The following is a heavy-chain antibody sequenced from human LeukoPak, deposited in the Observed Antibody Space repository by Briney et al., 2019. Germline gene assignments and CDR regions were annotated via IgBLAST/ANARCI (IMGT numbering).Heavy chain of an antibody. D-gene: IGHD6-13*01. V-gene: IGHV4-4*02. Sequence: PSGTLSLTCAVSGGSISSSNWWSWVRQPPGKGLEWIGEIYHSGSTNYDPSLKSRVTISVDKSKNQFSLKLSSVTAADTAVYYCARDRGGQQDYYYYYMDVWGKGTTVTVSS. CDR1: GGSISSSNW. CDR3: ARDRGGQQDYYYYYMDV. J-gene: IGHJ6*03. CDR2: IYHSGST.